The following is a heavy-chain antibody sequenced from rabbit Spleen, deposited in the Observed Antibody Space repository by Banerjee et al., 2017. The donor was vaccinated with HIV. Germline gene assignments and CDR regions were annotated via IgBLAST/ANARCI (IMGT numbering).Heavy chain of an antibody. D-gene: IGHD8-1*01. CDR2: IYTGISTNT. Sequence: QSLEEYGGGLVKPEGSLTLTCTASGFSFSIDYFPCWVRQAPGKGLEWIACIYTGISTNTYYANWAKGRFTISKTSSTTVTLQMTSLTAADTATYFCARDTGTSFSSYGMDLWVPGTLVTVS. CDR1: GFSFSIDYF. J-gene: IGHJ6*01. V-gene: IGHV1S40*01. CDR3: ARDTGTSFSSYGMDL.